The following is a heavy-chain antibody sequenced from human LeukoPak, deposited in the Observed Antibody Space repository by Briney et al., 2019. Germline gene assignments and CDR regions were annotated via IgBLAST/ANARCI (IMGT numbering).Heavy chain of an antibody. Sequence: PGGSPRLSCAASGFTFSSYSMNWVRQAPGKGLEGVSSISSSSSYIYYADSVKGRFTISRDNAKNSLYLQMNSLRAEDTAVYYCARDPAAAETNYYMDVWGKGTTVTVSS. CDR2: ISSSSSYI. CDR1: GFTFSSYS. V-gene: IGHV3-21*01. J-gene: IGHJ6*03. D-gene: IGHD6-13*01. CDR3: ARDPAAAETNYYMDV.